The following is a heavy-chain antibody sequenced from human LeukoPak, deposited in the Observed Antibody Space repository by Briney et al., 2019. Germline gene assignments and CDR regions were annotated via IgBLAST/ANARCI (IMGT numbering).Heavy chain of an antibody. V-gene: IGHV1-69*13. J-gene: IGHJ6*02. Sequence: SVKVSCKASGGTFSSYAISWVRQAPGQGLEWMGGIIPIFGTANYAQKFQGRVTITADESTSTAYMELSSLRSEDTAVCYCAREDTAMVIGYYYYYYGMDVWGQGTTVTVSS. CDR2: IIPIFGTA. D-gene: IGHD5-18*01. CDR1: GGTFSSYA. CDR3: AREDTAMVIGYYYYYYGMDV.